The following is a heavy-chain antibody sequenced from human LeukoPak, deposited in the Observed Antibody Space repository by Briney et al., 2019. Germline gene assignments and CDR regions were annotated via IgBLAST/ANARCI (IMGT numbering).Heavy chain of an antibody. Sequence: GASVKVSCKASGYTFTGYYMHWVRQAPGQGLEWMGRINPNSGGTNYAQKFQGRVTMTRDTSISTAYMELSRLRSDDTAVYYCARSRYYDSSGYFDYWGQGTLVTVSS. CDR3: ARSRYYDSSGYFDY. V-gene: IGHV1-2*02. CDR1: GYTFTGYY. D-gene: IGHD3-22*01. J-gene: IGHJ4*02. CDR2: INPNSGGT.